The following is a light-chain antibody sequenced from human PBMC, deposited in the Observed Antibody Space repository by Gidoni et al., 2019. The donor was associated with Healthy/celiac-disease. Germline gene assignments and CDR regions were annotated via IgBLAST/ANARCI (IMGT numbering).Light chain of an antibody. Sequence: TQMTQSPSSLSASVGDRVTITCRASQSISSYLNWYQQKPGKAPKLLIYAASSLQSGVPSRFSGSGAGTDLTLTISSLQPEDFATYYCQQSYSTPPITFGQGTRLEIK. CDR2: AAS. J-gene: IGKJ5*01. CDR3: QQSYSTPPIT. V-gene: IGKV1-39*01. CDR1: QSISSY.